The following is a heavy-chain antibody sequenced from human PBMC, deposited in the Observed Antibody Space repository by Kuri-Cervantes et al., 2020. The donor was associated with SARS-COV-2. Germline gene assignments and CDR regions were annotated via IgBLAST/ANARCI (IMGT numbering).Heavy chain of an antibody. CDR1: GYIFTDYY. V-gene: IGHV1/OR15-1*01. CDR3: ARADWVTMRFSRGPHFDY. Sequence: ASVKVSCKASGYIFTDYYMHWVRQAPGQELGWMGRINPNSGGTNYAQKFQGRVTMTRDTSISTAYTELSSLRSEDAATYYCARADWVTMRFSRGPHFDYWGQGTLVTVSS. J-gene: IGHJ4*02. D-gene: IGHD3-3*01. CDR2: INPNSGGT.